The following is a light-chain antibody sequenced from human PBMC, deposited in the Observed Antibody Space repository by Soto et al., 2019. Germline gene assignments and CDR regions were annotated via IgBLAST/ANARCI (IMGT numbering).Light chain of an antibody. Sequence: DIVLPQSPDYLAVSPGERSTLSCTASLNVNSYLAWYQQKPGQAPRLLIYDASNRAAGIPARFSGSGSGTDFTLTISSLEPEDFAIYYCQQRQYWPPITFGQGTRLEIK. CDR2: DAS. J-gene: IGKJ5*01. V-gene: IGKV3-11*01. CDR3: QQRQYWPPIT. CDR1: LNVNSY.